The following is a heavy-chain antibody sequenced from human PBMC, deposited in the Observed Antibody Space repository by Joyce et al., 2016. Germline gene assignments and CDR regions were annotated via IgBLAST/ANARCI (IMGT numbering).Heavy chain of an antibody. D-gene: IGHD5-12*01. CDR2: IYLGGST. V-gene: IGHV4-4*02. CDR1: GGSISSAHW. J-gene: IGHJ5*01. CDR3: ARNGAYSQDS. Sequence: QVQLQESGPGLVKPSGTLSLTCAVSGGSISSAHWWSWVRQPPGKGLEWIGEIYLGGSTTYNPSLKSRVTISVKKSKNQLSLKMNSVTAADTAVYYCARNGAYSQDSWGQGTLVTVSS.